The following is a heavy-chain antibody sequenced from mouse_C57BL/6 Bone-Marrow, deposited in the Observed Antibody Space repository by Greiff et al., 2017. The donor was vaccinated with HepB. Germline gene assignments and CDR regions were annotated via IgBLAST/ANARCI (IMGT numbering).Heavy chain of an antibody. CDR2: ISNGGGST. V-gene: IGHV5-12*01. CDR3: ARHGLFAY. J-gene: IGHJ3*01. CDR1: GFTFRDYY. Sequence: DVMLVESGGGLVQPGGSLKLSCAASGFTFRDYYMYWVRQTPEKRLEWVAYISNGGGSTYYPDTVKDRFTISRDNAKNTLYLQMSRLKSEDTAMYYCARHGLFAYWGQGTLVTVSA.